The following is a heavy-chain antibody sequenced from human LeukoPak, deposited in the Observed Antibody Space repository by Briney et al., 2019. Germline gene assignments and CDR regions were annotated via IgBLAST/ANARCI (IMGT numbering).Heavy chain of an antibody. Sequence: PRGSLRHSFAASGLTFNDAWGSRGRPDPRKRLEWVGRHQTKCDGWPTEHALPVPGRFTISRDDSRTTLFLQMDSLRTEDTAVYSCTTLPLGYCVSDLCYSYFDYWGKGTLVTVSS. J-gene: IGHJ4*02. CDR3: TTLPLGYCVSDLCYSYFDY. CDR1: GLTFNDAW. CDR2: HQTKCDGWPT. D-gene: IGHD2-21*02. V-gene: IGHV3-15*01.